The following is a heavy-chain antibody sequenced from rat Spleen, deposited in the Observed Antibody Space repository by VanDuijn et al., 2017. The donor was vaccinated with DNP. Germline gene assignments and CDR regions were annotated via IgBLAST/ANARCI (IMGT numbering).Heavy chain of an antibody. D-gene: IGHD1-6*01. CDR2: ITYDGGTT. Sequence: EVQLVESGGGLVQPGRSLKLSCVASGFTFSSYWMYWIRQAPGKGLEWVASITYDGGTTYYRGSVKGRFTISRDNAKSSLYLQMDSLRSEDTATYYCARRKNYGLSYYFDYWGQGVMVTVST. CDR1: GFTFSSYW. V-gene: IGHV5-31*01. CDR3: ARRKNYGLSYYFDY. J-gene: IGHJ2*01.